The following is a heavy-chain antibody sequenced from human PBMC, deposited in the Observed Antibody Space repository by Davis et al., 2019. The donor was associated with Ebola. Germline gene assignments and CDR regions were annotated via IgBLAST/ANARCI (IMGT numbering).Heavy chain of an antibody. V-gene: IGHV3-48*02. CDR1: GFSLSSYT. D-gene: IGHD3-3*01. J-gene: IGHJ4*02. CDR2: ISSSSSTI. Sequence: GESPNTPFAASGFSLSSYTMNWVRQAPGKGLEWVSYISSSSSTIYYADSVKGRFTISRDNAKNSLYLQMNSLSDEDTAVYYCARGGYDWGQGTLVTVSS. CDR3: ARGGYD.